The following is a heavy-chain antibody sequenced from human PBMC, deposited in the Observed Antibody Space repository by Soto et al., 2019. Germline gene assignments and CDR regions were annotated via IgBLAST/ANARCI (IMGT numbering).Heavy chain of an antibody. CDR2: INPNSGDT. CDR1: GYTFTGYY. J-gene: IGHJ4*01. CDR3: ARGGDDCSTPTCYMIAY. Sequence: ASVKVSCKSSGYTFTGYYVHWVRQAPGQGLEWMGWINPNSGDTYLAQRFQGRVTITRDTSASTAYMEVSSLSSEDTAVYFCARGGDDCSTPTCYMIAYWG. D-gene: IGHD2-2*02. V-gene: IGHV1-2*02.